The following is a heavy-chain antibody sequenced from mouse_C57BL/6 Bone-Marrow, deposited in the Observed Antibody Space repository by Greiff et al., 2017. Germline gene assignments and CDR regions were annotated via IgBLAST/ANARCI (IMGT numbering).Heavy chain of an antibody. CDR2: IYPGDGDT. D-gene: IGHD2-3*01. Sequence: QVQLKQSGPELVKPGASVKISCKASGYAFSSSWMNWVKQRPGKGLEWIGRIYPGDGDTNYNGKFKGKATLTADKSSSTAYMPLSSLTSEDSAVYCCARHGYSPFAYWGQGTLVTVSA. J-gene: IGHJ3*01. CDR3: ARHGYSPFAY. V-gene: IGHV1-82*01. CDR1: GYAFSSSW.